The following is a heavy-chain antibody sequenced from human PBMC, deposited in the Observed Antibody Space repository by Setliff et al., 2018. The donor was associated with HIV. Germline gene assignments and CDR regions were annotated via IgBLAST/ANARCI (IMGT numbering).Heavy chain of an antibody. CDR2: IHDSGSA. V-gene: IGHV4-59*01. Sequence: PSETLSLTCSVSGGSIKYDYWSWIRQSPGKGLEWIAWIHDSGSANYNPSLKSRVTISLDKSKNQFALNLTSVTAADSAVYYCARQEPFGGTPEGDYWGPGTLVTVSS. J-gene: IGHJ4*01. D-gene: IGHD2-15*01. CDR3: ARQEPFGGTPEGDY. CDR1: GGSIKYDY.